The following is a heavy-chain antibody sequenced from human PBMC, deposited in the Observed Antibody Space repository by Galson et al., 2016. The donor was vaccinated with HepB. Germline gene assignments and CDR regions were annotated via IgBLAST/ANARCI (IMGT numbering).Heavy chain of an antibody. CDR3: ARGSAAGTWGYGMGV. CDR1: GFTFSSYP. Sequence: SLRLSCAASGFTFSSYPMHWVRQAQGKGLEWVAVISYDGSIDSYADSVKGRFTISRDNPKNTVYLQMNCLRPEETAVYYCARGSAAGTWGYGMGVWGQGTTVSVSS. CDR2: ISYDGSID. V-gene: IGHV3-30*04. D-gene: IGHD6-13*01. J-gene: IGHJ6*02.